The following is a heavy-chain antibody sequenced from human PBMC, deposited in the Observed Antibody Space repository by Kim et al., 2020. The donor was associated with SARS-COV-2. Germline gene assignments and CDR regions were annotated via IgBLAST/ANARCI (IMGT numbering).Heavy chain of an antibody. V-gene: IGHV5-51*01. CDR3: ARHQMRAAAGQGGDWFDP. CDR1: GYSFTSYW. D-gene: IGHD6-13*01. Sequence: GESLKISCKGSGYSFTSYWIGWVRQMPGKGLEWMGIIYPGDSDTRYSPSFQGQVTISADKSISTAYLQWSSLKASDTAMYYCARHQMRAAAGQGGDWFDPWGQGTLVTVSS. CDR2: IYPGDSDT. J-gene: IGHJ5*02.